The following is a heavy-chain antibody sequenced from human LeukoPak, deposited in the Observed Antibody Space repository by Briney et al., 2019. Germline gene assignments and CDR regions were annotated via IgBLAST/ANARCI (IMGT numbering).Heavy chain of an antibody. D-gene: IGHD6-19*01. CDR3: ARDGSSGWYWVDY. J-gene: IGHJ4*02. Sequence: GGSLRLSCAASGFTFSDYYMSWIRQAPGKGLEWVSYISGSSTNTNYADAVKGRFTISRDNSKNTLYLQMNSLRAEDTAVYYCARDGSSGWYWVDYWGQGTLVTVSS. V-gene: IGHV3-11*06. CDR2: ISGSSTNT. CDR1: GFTFSDYY.